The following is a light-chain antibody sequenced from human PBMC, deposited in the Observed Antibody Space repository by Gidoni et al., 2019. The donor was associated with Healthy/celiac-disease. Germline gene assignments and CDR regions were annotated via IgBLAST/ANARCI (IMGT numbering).Light chain of an antibody. Sequence: EIVLPQSPGTLALSPGERATLACRASQRVSSSYLAWYQQKPGQAPRLLIYGASSRATGIPDRCSGSGSGTDFTLTLSRLGPEDFAVFYCQQYGSSPWTFGQGTKVEIK. CDR2: GAS. CDR3: QQYGSSPWT. CDR1: QRVSSSY. J-gene: IGKJ1*01. V-gene: IGKV3-20*01.